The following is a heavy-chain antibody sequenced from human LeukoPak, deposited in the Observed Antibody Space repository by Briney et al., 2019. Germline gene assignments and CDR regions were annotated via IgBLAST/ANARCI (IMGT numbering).Heavy chain of an antibody. CDR1: GGSISSNAYY. J-gene: IGHJ4*02. Sequence: SETLSLTCTVSGGSISSNAYYWGWIRQPPGKELEWIGSIFYSGDTFYEPSLKGRVTISADASKNQLSLKMNFETAADTAIYYCGRHGGNSYGFLFFDYWGQGTLVSVSS. CDR2: IFYSGDT. D-gene: IGHD5-18*01. CDR3: GRHGGNSYGFLFFDY. V-gene: IGHV4-39*01.